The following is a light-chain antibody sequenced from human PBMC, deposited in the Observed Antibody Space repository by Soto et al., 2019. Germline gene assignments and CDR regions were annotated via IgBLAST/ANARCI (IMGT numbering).Light chain of an antibody. CDR3: QQYYNGLPIT. V-gene: IGKV3-15*01. CDR2: GAS. J-gene: IGKJ5*01. Sequence: EILLSQSLGILSLSVGERATLSCRASQDVNSNLACYQQKPRQAPRILMYGASTRATGMPARFSGSGSGTEFTPTTSSLQSEEYAVYYCQQYYNGLPITFGQGTRLEI. CDR1: QDVNSN.